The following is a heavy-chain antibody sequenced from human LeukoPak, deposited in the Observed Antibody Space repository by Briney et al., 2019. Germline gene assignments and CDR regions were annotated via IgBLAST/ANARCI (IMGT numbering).Heavy chain of an antibody. CDR3: ARANVYYGDGYYPVVGYYFDY. D-gene: IGHD3-22*01. CDR1: GFTFSDHY. CDR2: ARNKANSHTT. Sequence: GGSLRLSCAASGFTFSDHYMDWFRQAPGKGLEWVGRARNKANSHTTEYAASVKGRFTISRDDSKNSLYLQMNSLKTEDTAVYYCARANVYYGDGYYPVVGYYFDYWGQGTLVTVSS. J-gene: IGHJ4*02. V-gene: IGHV3-72*01.